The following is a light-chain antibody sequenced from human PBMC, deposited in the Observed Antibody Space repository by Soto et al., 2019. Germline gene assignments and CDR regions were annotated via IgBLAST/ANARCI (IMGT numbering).Light chain of an antibody. J-gene: IGKJ4*01. CDR1: QSVGSS. Sequence: EIVFTHSPATLSLSPVERATLSCRASQSVGSSFAWYQQKPGQAPRILIYDTSNRATGIPARFSGSWAGTDFTLTISSLEPEDFAVYYCQHRANWPLTFGGGTKVEIK. V-gene: IGKV3-11*01. CDR3: QHRANWPLT. CDR2: DTS.